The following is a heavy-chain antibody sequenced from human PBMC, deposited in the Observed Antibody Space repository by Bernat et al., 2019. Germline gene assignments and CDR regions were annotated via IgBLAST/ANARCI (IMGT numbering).Heavy chain of an antibody. CDR3: AGTIAVAADYYYGMDV. Sequence: QVQLQESGPGLVKPSGTLSLTCAVSGGSISSSNWWSWVRQPPGKGLEWIGEIYYSGSTNYNPSLKSRVTISVDTSKNQFSLKLSSVTAADTAVYYCAGTIAVAADYYYGMDVWGQGTTVTVSS. D-gene: IGHD6-19*01. V-gene: IGHV4-4*02. CDR2: IYYSGST. J-gene: IGHJ6*02. CDR1: GGSISSSNW.